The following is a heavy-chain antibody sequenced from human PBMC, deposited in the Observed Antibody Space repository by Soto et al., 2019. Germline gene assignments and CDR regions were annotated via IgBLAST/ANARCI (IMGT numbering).Heavy chain of an antibody. CDR3: ARVRGVVVPAAINPYYGMDV. CDR1: GGTFSSYA. Sequence: QVQLVQSGAEVKKPGSSVKVPCKASGGTFSSYAISWVRQAPGQGLEWMGGIIPIFGTANYAQKFQGRVTITADESTSTAYMELSSLRSEDTAVYYCARVRGVVVPAAINPYYGMDVWGQGTTVTVSS. CDR2: IIPIFGTA. V-gene: IGHV1-69*01. D-gene: IGHD2-2*02. J-gene: IGHJ6*02.